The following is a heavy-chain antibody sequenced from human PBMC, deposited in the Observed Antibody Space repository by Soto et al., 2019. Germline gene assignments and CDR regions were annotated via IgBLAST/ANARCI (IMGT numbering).Heavy chain of an antibody. CDR1: GGSFSSHA. CDR2: IIPMFGSP. Sequence: QLQLVQSGAEVKKPGSSVIVSCKTSGGSFSSHAFSWIRQAPGQPFEWMGGIIPMFGSPNYAQKFQGRVTLTADNSTGTAYMELTSLRSDDTAVYYCASPHNSYDGTAHDYWGQGTLIAVSS. J-gene: IGHJ4*02. CDR3: ASPHNSYDGTAHDY. V-gene: IGHV1-69*06. D-gene: IGHD1-7*01.